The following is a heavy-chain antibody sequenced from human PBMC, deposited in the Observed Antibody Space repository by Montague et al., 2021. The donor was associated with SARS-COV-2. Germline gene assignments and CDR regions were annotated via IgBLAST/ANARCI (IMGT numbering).Heavy chain of an antibody. CDR2: ISDSGST. Sequence: SETLSLTCSVSGTSITSYYWNWIRQPPGKGQEWIGYISDSGSTXXXPSXXXRVTMSVDTSKNQMSLKLTSVTAADTAVYYCARGCLSYFGAGSHCYGMDVWGQGTAVTVSS. D-gene: IGHD3-10*01. CDR3: ARGCLSYFGAGSHCYGMDV. V-gene: IGHV4-59*01. J-gene: IGHJ6*02. CDR1: GTSITSYY.